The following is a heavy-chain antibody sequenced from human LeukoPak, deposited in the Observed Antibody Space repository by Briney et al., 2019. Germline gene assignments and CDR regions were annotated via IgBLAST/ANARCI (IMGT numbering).Heavy chain of an antibody. CDR2: IYYSGST. J-gene: IGHJ4*02. CDR3: ARGSSGYCVD. CDR1: GGSISSGGYY. V-gene: IGHV4-31*03. Sequence: SETLSLTCTVSGGSISSGGYYWSWIRQHPGKGLEWIGYIYYSGSTYYNPSLKSRVTISVDTSKNQFSLKLSSVTAADTAVYYCARGSSGYCVDWGQGTLVTVSS. D-gene: IGHD3-22*01.